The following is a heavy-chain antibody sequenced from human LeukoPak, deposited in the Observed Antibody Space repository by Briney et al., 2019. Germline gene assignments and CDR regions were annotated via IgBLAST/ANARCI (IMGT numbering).Heavy chain of an antibody. CDR3: ARGYCATTSCHSLIFDY. V-gene: IGHV4-34*01. CDR1: GGSFSGYY. Sequence: SETLSLSCGVYGGSFSGYYWSWIRQPPGKGLQWGGEINHSGSTNYNPTLKSRVAISVDTSKNQFSLKLNSVTAADTAVYYCARGYCATTSCHSLIFDYWGQGTLVTVSS. CDR2: INHSGST. J-gene: IGHJ4*02. D-gene: IGHD2-2*01.